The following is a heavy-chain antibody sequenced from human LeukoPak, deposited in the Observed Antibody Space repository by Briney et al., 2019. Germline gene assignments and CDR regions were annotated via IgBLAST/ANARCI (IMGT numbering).Heavy chain of an antibody. CDR2: INHSGST. J-gene: IGHJ5*02. V-gene: IGHV4-34*01. CDR1: GGSFSGYY. Sequence: PSETLSLTCAVYGGSFSGYYWSWIRQPPGKGLEWIGEINHSGSTNYNPSLKSRVTISVDTSKNQFSLKLSSVTAADTAVYYCARDSNCSSTSCYLYGFDPWGQGTLVTVPS. CDR3: ARDSNCSSTSCYLYGFDP. D-gene: IGHD2-2*01.